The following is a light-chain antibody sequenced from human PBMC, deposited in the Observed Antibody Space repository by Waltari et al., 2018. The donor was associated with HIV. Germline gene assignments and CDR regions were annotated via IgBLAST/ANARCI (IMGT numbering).Light chain of an antibody. CDR1: SGRLAANY. Sequence: NFMLTQPHSVSESPGKTVIISCTRRSGRLAANYVHWYQQRPDSAPTTVIYDDTQRPSGVPDRFSGSIDSSSNSASLTISGLRTEDEADYYCQSYDGGNLVVFGGGTKLTVL. J-gene: IGLJ2*01. CDR2: DDT. CDR3: QSYDGGNLVV. V-gene: IGLV6-57*04.